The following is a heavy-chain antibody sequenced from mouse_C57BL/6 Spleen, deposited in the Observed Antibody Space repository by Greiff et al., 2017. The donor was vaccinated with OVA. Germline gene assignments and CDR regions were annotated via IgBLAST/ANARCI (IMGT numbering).Heavy chain of an antibody. D-gene: IGHD1-1*01. CDR3: ARSPDWGSSYPAWFAY. Sequence: VQLKESVAELVRPGASVKLSCTASGFNIKNTYMHWVKQRPEQGLEWIGRIDPANGNTKYAPKFQGKATITADTSSNTAYLQLSSLTSEDTAIYYCARSPDWGSSYPAWFAYWGQGTLVTVSA. CDR2: IDPANGNT. V-gene: IGHV14-3*01. CDR1: GFNIKNTY. J-gene: IGHJ3*01.